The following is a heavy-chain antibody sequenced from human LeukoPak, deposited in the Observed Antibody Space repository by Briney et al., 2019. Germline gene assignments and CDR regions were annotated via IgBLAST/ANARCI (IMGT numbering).Heavy chain of an antibody. CDR1: GFTFSSYA. D-gene: IGHD6-6*01. CDR3: AKDQLVAYPTSSSSSRGFDY. J-gene: IGHJ4*02. V-gene: IGHV3-23*01. Sequence: GGSLRLSCAASGFTFSSYAMSWVRQAPGKGLEWVSAISGSGGSTYYADSVKGRFTISRDNSKNTLYLQMNSLRAEDAAVYYCAKDQLVAYPTSSSSSRGFDYWGQGTLVTVSS. CDR2: ISGSGGST.